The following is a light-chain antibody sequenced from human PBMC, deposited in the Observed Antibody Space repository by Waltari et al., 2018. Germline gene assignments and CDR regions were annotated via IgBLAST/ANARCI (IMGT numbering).Light chain of an antibody. Sequence: QSALTQPASVSGSPGQSITISCTGTSRDGGGYNYVSWYQQPPGKAPKLLIYDVIYRPSGVSSLFSGSKSGNTASLIISVLQADDEADYYCSSYISSSTPYVFGTGTKVTVL. V-gene: IGLV2-14*03. J-gene: IGLJ1*01. CDR1: SRDGGGYNY. CDR2: DVI. CDR3: SSYISSSTPYV.